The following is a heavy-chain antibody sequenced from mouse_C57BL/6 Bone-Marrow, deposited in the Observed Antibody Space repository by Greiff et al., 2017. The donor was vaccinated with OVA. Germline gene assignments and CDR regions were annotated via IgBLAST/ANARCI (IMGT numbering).Heavy chain of an antibody. V-gene: IGHV1-64*01. CDR1: GYTFTSYW. CDR3: ARPDGYYTLYYFDY. J-gene: IGHJ2*01. D-gene: IGHD2-3*01. Sequence: QVQLQQSGAELVKPGASVKLSCKASGYTFTSYWMHWVKQRPGQGLEWIGMIHPNSGSTNYNEKFKSKATLTVDKSSSTAYMQLSSLTSEDSAVYYCARPDGYYTLYYFDYWGQGTTLTVSS. CDR2: IHPNSGST.